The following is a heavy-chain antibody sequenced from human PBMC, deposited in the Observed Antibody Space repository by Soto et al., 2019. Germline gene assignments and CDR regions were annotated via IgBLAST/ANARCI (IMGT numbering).Heavy chain of an antibody. V-gene: IGHV4-39*01. D-gene: IGHD6-13*01. CDR1: GGSISSSSYY. J-gene: IGHJ4*02. Sequence: SETLSLTCTVSGGSISSSSYYWVWIRQPPGKGLEWIGSIYYSGSTYYNPSLKSRVTISVDTSKNQFSLKLSSVTAADTAVYYCARHKDTSTWYLLPDYWGQGTLVTVSS. CDR2: IYYSGST. CDR3: ARHKDTSTWYLLPDY.